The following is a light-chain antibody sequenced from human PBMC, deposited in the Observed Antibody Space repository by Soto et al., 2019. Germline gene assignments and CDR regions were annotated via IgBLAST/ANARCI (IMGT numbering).Light chain of an antibody. J-gene: IGLJ2*01. CDR3: AAWDDSLNSPL. V-gene: IGLV1-44*01. Sequence: QSVLTQPPSASGTPGQRVTISCSGTSSNVGSNSVSWYHHLPGTAPKLLIYNSDQRLSGVPDRFSGSKSDTSASLAISGLQSEDEADYYCAAWDDSLNSPLFGGGTQLTVL. CDR1: SSNVGSNS. CDR2: NSD.